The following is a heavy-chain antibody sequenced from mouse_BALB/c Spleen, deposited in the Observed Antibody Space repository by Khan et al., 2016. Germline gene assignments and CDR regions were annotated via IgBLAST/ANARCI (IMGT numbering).Heavy chain of an antibody. CDR3: SGEAYGARFAY. D-gene: IGHD1-1*01. J-gene: IGHJ3*01. V-gene: IGHV1-4*01. CDR1: GYTFTSYT. Sequence: QVQLQQPGAELARPGASVKMSCKASGYTFTSYTMHWVKQRPGQGLEWIGYINPSSGYTNYNQKFKDKATLTADKSSSTAYMQLSSLTSEDSAVYYGSGEAYGARFAYWGQGTLVTVSA. CDR2: INPSSGYT.